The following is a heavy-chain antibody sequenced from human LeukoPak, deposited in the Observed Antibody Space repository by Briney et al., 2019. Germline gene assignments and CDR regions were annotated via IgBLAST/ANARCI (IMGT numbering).Heavy chain of an antibody. CDR3: ARDSSGWFRKGFDY. Sequence: SETLSLTCTVSGGSITSYYWSWIRQPPGKGLEWIGYIYYSGSTNYNPSLKSRVTISVDTSKNQFSLKLSSVTAADTAVYYCARDSSGWFRKGFDYWGQGTLVTVSS. J-gene: IGHJ4*02. CDR2: IYYSGST. V-gene: IGHV4-59*12. CDR1: GGSITSYY. D-gene: IGHD6-19*01.